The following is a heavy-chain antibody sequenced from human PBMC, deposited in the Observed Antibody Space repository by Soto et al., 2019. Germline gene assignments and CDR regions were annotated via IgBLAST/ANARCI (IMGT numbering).Heavy chain of an antibody. CDR2: LDGAGGST. V-gene: IGHV3-23*01. J-gene: IGHJ6*02. Sequence: GGSLRLSCLASGFTFSDFAMTRVRHVPGRGLEWVASLDGAGGSTYYAESVRGRFSISRDNSQNTLFLQMKRLTVDDTAIYYCAAPRDEYGSGVSWLTYGMDIWGQGTTVTVSS. D-gene: IGHD3-10*01. CDR1: GFTFSDFA. CDR3: AAPRDEYGSGVSWLTYGMDI.